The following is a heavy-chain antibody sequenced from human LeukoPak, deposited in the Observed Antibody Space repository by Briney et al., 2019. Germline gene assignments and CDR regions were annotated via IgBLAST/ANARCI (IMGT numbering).Heavy chain of an antibody. D-gene: IGHD3-22*01. CDR2: ISSNGGST. Sequence: GGSLRLSCAASGFTFSSYAMHWVRQAPGKGLEYVSAISSNGGSTYYANSVKGRFTISRDNSKNTLYLQMGSLRAEDMAVYYCARDTGSEDYYDSSGYYLGYWGQGTLVTVSS. V-gene: IGHV3-64*01. CDR3: ARDTGSEDYYDSSGYYLGY. CDR1: GFTFSSYA. J-gene: IGHJ4*02.